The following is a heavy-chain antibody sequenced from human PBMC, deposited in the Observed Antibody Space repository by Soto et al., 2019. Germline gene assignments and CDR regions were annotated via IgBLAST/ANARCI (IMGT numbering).Heavy chain of an antibody. J-gene: IGHJ4*02. Sequence: QVQLVQSGAEVKKPGSSVKVSCKASGGTFSSYAISWVRQAPGQGLEWMGGIIPIFGTANYAQEFQGRVTSTAEESTSPAYMELSSLRSEETAVYYCARGADTGGGFLVWLFSFDYWGQGTLVTVSS. CDR1: GGTFSSYA. D-gene: IGHD3-3*01. CDR2: IIPIFGTA. V-gene: IGHV1-69*01. CDR3: ARGADTGGGFLVWLFSFDY.